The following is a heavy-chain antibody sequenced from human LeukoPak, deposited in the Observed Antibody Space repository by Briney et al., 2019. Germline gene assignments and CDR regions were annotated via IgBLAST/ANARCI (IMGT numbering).Heavy chain of an antibody. CDR2: IGSSATNI. CDR3: AREEIAIDY. V-gene: IGHV3-48*04. D-gene: IGHD5-24*01. Sequence: PGGSQTLSCAASGFTFSTHGMNWVRQAPGKGLEWVSFIGSSATNIKYADSVRGRFTISRDNAKNSLYLQMNSLRAEDTAVYYCAREEIAIDYWGQGPLVTVSS. CDR1: GFTFSTHG. J-gene: IGHJ4*02.